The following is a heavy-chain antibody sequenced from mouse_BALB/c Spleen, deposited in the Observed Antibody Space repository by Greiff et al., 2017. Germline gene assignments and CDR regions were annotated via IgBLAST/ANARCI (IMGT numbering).Heavy chain of an antibody. D-gene: IGHD2-2*01. CDR2: IYPGDGDT. J-gene: IGHJ3*01. CDR1: GYAFSSYW. CDR3: ARGGGYDDFAY. Sequence: VKLVESGAELVRPGSSVKISCKASGYAFSSYWMNWVKQRPGQGLEWIGQIYPGDGDTKYNGKFKGKATLTADKSSSTAYMQLSSLTSEDSAVYFCARGGGYDDFAYWGQGTLVTVSA. V-gene: IGHV1-80*01.